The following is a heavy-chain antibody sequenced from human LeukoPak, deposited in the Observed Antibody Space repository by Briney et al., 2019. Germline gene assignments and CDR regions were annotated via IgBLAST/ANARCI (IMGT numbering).Heavy chain of an antibody. D-gene: IGHD6-13*01. V-gene: IGHV3-21*01. CDR2: ISSSSSYI. CDR3: ARDTPLSSSWLYYYYYMDV. J-gene: IGHJ6*03. Sequence: GGSLRLSRAASGFTFSSYSMNWVRQAPGKGLEWVSSISSSSSYIYYADSVKGRFTISRDNAKNSLYLQMNSLRAEDTAVYYCARDTPLSSSWLYYYYYMDVWGKGTTVTVSS. CDR1: GFTFSSYS.